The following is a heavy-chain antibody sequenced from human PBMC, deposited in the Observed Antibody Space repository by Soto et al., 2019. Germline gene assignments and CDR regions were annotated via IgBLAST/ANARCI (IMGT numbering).Heavy chain of an antibody. Sequence: QVQLVESGGGVVQPGRSLRLSCAASGFTFSSYGMHWVRQAPGKGLEWVAVIWYDGSNKYYADSVKGRFTISRDNSKNTLYLQMNSLRAEDTAVYYCARVGYDILTGYSDPDYYYCMDVWGQGTTVTVSS. CDR2: IWYDGSNK. D-gene: IGHD3-9*01. CDR3: ARVGYDILTGYSDPDYYYCMDV. V-gene: IGHV3-33*01. J-gene: IGHJ6*02. CDR1: GFTFSSYG.